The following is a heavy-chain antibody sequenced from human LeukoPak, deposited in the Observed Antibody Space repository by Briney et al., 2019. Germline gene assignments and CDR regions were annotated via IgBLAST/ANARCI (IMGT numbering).Heavy chain of an antibody. CDR3: ARNSTSWSFDL. Sequence: SETLSLTCDVSGDSISSGYYWGWIRQPPGKGPEWIGTIYHSGSTYYNPSLKSRVTISADTSKNQFSLTLNSVTAADTAVYYCARNSTSWSFDLWGRDTLVTVSP. CDR1: GDSISSGYY. J-gene: IGHJ2*01. V-gene: IGHV4-38-2*01. D-gene: IGHD3-10*01. CDR2: IYHSGST.